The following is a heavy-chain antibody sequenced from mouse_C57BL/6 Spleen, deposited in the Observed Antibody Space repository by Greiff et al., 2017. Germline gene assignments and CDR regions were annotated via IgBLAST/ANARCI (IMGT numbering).Heavy chain of an antibody. CDR2: IHPNSGST. CDR3: ARQDYGSSYGYFDV. V-gene: IGHV1-64*01. Sequence: QVQLKQSGAELVKPGASVKLSCKASGYTFTSYWMHWVKQRPGQGLEWIGMIHPNSGSTNYNEKFKSKATLTVDKSSSTAYMQLSSLTSEDSAVYYCARQDYGSSYGYFDVWGTGTTVTVSS. D-gene: IGHD1-1*01. CDR1: GYTFTSYW. J-gene: IGHJ1*03.